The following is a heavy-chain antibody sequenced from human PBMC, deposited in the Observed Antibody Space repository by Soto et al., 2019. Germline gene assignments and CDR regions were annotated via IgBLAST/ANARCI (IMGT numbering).Heavy chain of an antibody. CDR2: IYYSGLT. V-gene: IGHV4-31*03. CDR1: GGSMSSEGYY. D-gene: IGHD5-12*01. CDR3: AYLRGFTGYALQL. J-gene: IGHJ4*02. Sequence: SETLSLTCTVSGGSMSSEGYYWSWIRQHPGKGLEWIGYIYYSGLTDYNPSLKSRLTISVDKSKNEFYLKMRSVTAADTAVYYCAYLRGFTGYALQLWGQGTLVTVSS.